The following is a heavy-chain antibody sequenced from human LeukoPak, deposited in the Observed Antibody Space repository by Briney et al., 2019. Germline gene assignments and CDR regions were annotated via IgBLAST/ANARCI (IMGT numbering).Heavy chain of an antibody. CDR3: ARDGWNYDFGAGLDY. Sequence: GASVKVSCKASGYTFTSYGISWVRQAPGQGLEWMGWISAYNGNTNYAQKLQGRVTMATDTSTSTAYMELRSLRSDDTAVYYCARDGWNYDFGAGLDYWGQGTLVTVSS. D-gene: IGHD1-7*01. CDR1: GYTFTSYG. V-gene: IGHV1-18*01. J-gene: IGHJ4*02. CDR2: ISAYNGNT.